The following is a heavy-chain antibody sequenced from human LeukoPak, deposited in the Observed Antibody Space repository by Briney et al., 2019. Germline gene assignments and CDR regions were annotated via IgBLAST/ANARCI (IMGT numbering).Heavy chain of an antibody. J-gene: IGHJ6*02. CDR2: INPNSGGT. CDR1: GYTFTGYY. Sequence: ASVKVSCKASGYTFTGYYMHWVRQAPGQGLEWMGWINPNSGGTNYAQKFQGRVTMTRDTSIGTAYMELSRLRSDDTAVYYCARDLAVAGDYYYYGMDVWGQGTTVTVSS. V-gene: IGHV1-2*02. CDR3: ARDLAVAGDYYYYGMDV. D-gene: IGHD6-19*01.